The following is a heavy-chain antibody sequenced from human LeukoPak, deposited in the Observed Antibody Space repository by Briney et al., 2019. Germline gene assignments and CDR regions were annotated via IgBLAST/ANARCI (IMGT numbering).Heavy chain of an antibody. CDR3: ARDRSGSYLDY. J-gene: IGHJ4*02. CDR2: IYYSVST. V-gene: IGHV4-30-4*01. D-gene: IGHD1-26*01. Sequence: SETLSLTCTVSGGSISSGDYYSSWIRRPPGKGLEWIGYIYYSVSTYYHPSLKSRVTISVETSKNQFSLKLSSVTAADTAVYYCARDRSGSYLDYWGQGTLVTVSS. CDR1: GGSISSGDYY.